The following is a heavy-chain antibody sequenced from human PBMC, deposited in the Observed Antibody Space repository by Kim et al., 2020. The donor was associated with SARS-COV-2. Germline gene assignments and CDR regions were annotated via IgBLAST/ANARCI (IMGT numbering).Heavy chain of an antibody. J-gene: IGHJ4*02. CDR1: GFTFSSYA. CDR3: ARDFGVTGAARRGGYFDY. D-gene: IGHD6-6*01. Sequence: GGSLRLSCAASGFTFSSYAMHWVRQAPGKGLEWVAVISYDGSNKYYVDSVKGRFTISRDNSKNTLYLQMNSLRAEDTAVYYCARDFGVTGAARRGGYFDYWGQGTLVTVSS. V-gene: IGHV3-30*04. CDR2: ISYDGSNK.